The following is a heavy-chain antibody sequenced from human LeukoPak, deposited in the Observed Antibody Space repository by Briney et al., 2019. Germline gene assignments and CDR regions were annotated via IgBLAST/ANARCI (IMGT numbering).Heavy chain of an antibody. CDR3: TRDLETPASNPSDY. D-gene: IGHD2-15*01. CDR2: IQYDGTNK. V-gene: IGHV3-30-3*01. CDR1: GFSFSSYA. J-gene: IGHJ4*02. Sequence: GGSLRLSCVGSGFSFSSYAMNWVRQAPGKGLEWVAVIQYDGTNKYYADSAKGRFTISRDNSKNTLYLEMNSLRVEDTGLYYCTRDLETPASNPSDYWGQGTLVTVSS.